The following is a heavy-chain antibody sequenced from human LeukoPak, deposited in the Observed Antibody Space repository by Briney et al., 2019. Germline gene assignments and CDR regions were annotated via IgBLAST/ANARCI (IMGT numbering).Heavy chain of an antibody. CDR3: ARDSSTTLEGYFDP. D-gene: IGHD4-23*01. CDR2: INPKSGGT. Sequence: ASVKVSCKASAYTFTDYYLHWVRQAPGQGLEWMGWINPKSGGTKYAQKFRGRVTMTRDTSISTAYMDINRLRSDDTAIYFCARDSSTTLEGYFDPWGQGTLVTVSS. CDR1: AYTFTDYY. J-gene: IGHJ5*02. V-gene: IGHV1-2*02.